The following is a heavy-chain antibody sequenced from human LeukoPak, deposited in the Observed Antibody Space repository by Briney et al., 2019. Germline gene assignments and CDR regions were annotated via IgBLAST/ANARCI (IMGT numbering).Heavy chain of an antibody. J-gene: IGHJ5*02. Sequence: GGSLRLSCAASGFTFSSYGMSWVRQAPGKGLEWVSAIGGSTSSTYYADSVKGRFTISRDNSKNTLSLQMNSLGAEDTAVYYCVKDAFYASGTYYNSWGQGTLVTVSS. CDR3: VKDAFYASGTYYNS. CDR2: IGGSTSST. V-gene: IGHV3-23*01. CDR1: GFTFSSYG. D-gene: IGHD3-10*01.